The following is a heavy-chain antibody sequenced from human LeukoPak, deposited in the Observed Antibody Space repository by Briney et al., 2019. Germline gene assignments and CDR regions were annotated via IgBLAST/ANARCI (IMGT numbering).Heavy chain of an antibody. CDR1: GFTFSSYA. Sequence: PGGSLRLSCAASGFTFSSYAMSWVRQAPGKGLEWVSAISGSGGSTYYADSVKGRFTISRDNSKNTLYLQMNSLRAEDTAVYYCAKEWTIGVVPAFDYYYYYMDVWGKGTTVTVSS. CDR3: AKEWTIGVVPAFDYYYYYMDV. CDR2: ISGSGGST. D-gene: IGHD2-2*01. J-gene: IGHJ6*03. V-gene: IGHV3-23*01.